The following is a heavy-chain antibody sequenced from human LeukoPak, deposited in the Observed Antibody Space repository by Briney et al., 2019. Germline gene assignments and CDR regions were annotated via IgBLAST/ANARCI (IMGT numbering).Heavy chain of an antibody. CDR3: ARDANDFWSGYSDY. V-gene: IGHV4-61*02. CDR1: GGSISSGSYY. J-gene: IGHJ4*02. Sequence: SQTLSLTCTVSGGSISSGSYYWSWIRQPAGKGLEWIGRIYTSGSTNYNPSLKSRVTISVDTSKNQFSLKLSSVTAADTAVFYCARDANDFWSGYSDYWGQGTLVTVSS. CDR2: IYTSGST. D-gene: IGHD3-3*01.